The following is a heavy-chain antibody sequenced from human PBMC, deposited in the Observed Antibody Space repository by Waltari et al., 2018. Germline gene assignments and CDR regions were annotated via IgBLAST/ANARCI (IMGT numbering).Heavy chain of an antibody. J-gene: IGHJ4*02. Sequence: QVQLVQSGAEVKKPGASVKVSCKASGYTFTDYYVHWVRQAPGQGLEWMGRSNANNGDPDDAQECQGSVTMTRDTSLDTADMGLRRLRSDDTAEYYCAKGGPAIFGVLNTKRFDCWGQGTPVTVSS. CDR1: GYTFTDYY. CDR2: SNANNGDP. D-gene: IGHD3-3*01. V-gene: IGHV1-2*06. CDR3: AKGGPAIFGVLNTKRFDC.